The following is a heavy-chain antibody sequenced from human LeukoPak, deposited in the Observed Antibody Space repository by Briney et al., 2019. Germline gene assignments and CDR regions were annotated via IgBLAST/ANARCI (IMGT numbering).Heavy chain of an antibody. D-gene: IGHD6-19*01. CDR1: GFTFDDYA. CDR3: AKEYSSGWSELYYYGMDV. V-gene: IGHV3-9*01. J-gene: IGHJ6*02. CDR2: ISWNSGSI. Sequence: GGSLRLSCAASGFTFDDYAMPWVRQAPGKGLEWVSGISWNSGSIGYADSVKGRFTISRDNAKNSLYLQMNSLRAEDTALYYCAKEYSSGWSELYYYGMDVWGQGTTVTVSS.